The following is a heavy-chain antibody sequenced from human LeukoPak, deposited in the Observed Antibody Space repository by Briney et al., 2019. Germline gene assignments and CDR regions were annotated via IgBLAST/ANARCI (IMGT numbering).Heavy chain of an antibody. V-gene: IGHV1-24*01. Sequence: ASVTVSCKVSGYTLTELSMHWVRQAPGKGLEWMGGFDPEDGETIYAQKFQGRVTMIEDTSTDTDYMELSSLRSEDTAVYYCATEQQRRYYFDYWGQGTLVTVSS. CDR3: ATEQQRRYYFDY. CDR1: GYTLTELS. CDR2: FDPEDGET. D-gene: IGHD6-13*01. J-gene: IGHJ4*02.